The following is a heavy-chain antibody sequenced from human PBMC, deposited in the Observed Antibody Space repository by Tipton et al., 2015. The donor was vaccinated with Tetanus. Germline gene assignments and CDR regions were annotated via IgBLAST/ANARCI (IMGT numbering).Heavy chain of an antibody. CDR2: VYYNGNT. CDR3: ARRSYCSSSRCFDAFDL. CDR1: GGSISGSY. Sequence: TLSLTCTVSGGSISGSYWNWIRQPPGKGLEWIGYVYYNGNTHYNPALKSRVAISMDTSKNQISLKLSSVTAADTAVYYCARRSYCSSSRCFDAFDLWGQGTMVTVSS. J-gene: IGHJ3*01. D-gene: IGHD2-2*01. V-gene: IGHV4-59*01.